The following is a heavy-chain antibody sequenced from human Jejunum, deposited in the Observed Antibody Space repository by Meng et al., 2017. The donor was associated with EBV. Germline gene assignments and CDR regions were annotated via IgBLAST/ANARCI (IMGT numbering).Heavy chain of an antibody. V-gene: IGHV1-8*01. CDR2: INVISGNT. CDR1: GYTVPGYD. Sequence: QVHVGTSGSKVHSPGASSKVACNAPGYTVPGYDINWWRKVAGHRLELMGWINVISGNTGYEQKFQGRITMTRDTSINTAYMELSSLRSDDTAVYYCARVGNPGAEYFQHWGQGTLVTVSS. D-gene: IGHD1-14*01. J-gene: IGHJ1*01. CDR3: ARVGNPGAEYFQH.